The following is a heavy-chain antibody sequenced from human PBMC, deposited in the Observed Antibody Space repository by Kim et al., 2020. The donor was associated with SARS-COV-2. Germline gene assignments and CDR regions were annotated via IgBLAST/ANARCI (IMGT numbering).Heavy chain of an antibody. J-gene: IGHJ6*02. CDR2: INHSGST. Sequence: SETLSLTCAVYGGSFSGYYWSWIRQPPGKGLEWIGEINHSGSTNYNPSLKSRVTISVDTSKNQFSLKLSSVTAADTAVYYCAGPHCSSTSCYGRYYYYYGMDVWGQGTTVTVSS. V-gene: IGHV4-34*01. CDR1: GGSFSGYY. D-gene: IGHD2-2*01. CDR3: AGPHCSSTSCYGRYYYYYGMDV.